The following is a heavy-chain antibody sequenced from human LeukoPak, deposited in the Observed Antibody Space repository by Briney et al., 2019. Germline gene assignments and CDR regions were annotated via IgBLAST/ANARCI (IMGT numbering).Heavy chain of an antibody. CDR1: GFTSNNYA. CDR2: IKQDGSEK. Sequence: PGGALRPSPAASGFTSNNYAMSWGRQAPGEGVGWGANIKQDGSEKYYVDSVKGRFTISRDNAKNSLYLQMNSLRAEDTAVYYCARDLDCSGGSCYPDYGMDVWGQGTTVTVSS. CDR3: ARDLDCSGGSCYPDYGMDV. D-gene: IGHD2-15*01. J-gene: IGHJ6*02. V-gene: IGHV3-7*03.